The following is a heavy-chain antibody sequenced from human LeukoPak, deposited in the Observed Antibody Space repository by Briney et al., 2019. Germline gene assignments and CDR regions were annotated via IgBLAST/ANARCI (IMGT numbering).Heavy chain of an antibody. CDR1: GGSITSYH. D-gene: IGHD1-26*01. V-gene: IGHV4-59*01. Sequence: SETLSLTCTVSGGSITSYHYSWIRQPPGKGMEWIGYIYYSGSTNYNPSLKSRVTISVDTSKNQFSLKLSSVTAADTAVYYCARGGSGTYYHYWGQGTLVTVSS. J-gene: IGHJ4*02. CDR2: IYYSGST. CDR3: ARGGSGTYYHY.